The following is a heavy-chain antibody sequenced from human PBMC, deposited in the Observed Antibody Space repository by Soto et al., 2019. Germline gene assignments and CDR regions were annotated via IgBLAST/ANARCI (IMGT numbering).Heavy chain of an antibody. Sequence: QVQLQESGPGLVKPSQTLSLTCTVSGGSISSGGYYWSWIRQHPGKGLEWIGYIYYSGSTYYNPSLKSRVTIXXDXSXXQFSLKLSSVTAADTAVYYCASSRMKNYYYYGMDVWGQGTTVTVSS. J-gene: IGHJ6*02. CDR2: IYYSGST. D-gene: IGHD2-2*01. V-gene: IGHV4-31*03. CDR1: GGSISSGGYY. CDR3: ASSRMKNYYYYGMDV.